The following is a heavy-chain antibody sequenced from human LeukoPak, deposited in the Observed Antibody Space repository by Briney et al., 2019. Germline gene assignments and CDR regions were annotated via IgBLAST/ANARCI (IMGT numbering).Heavy chain of an antibody. CDR3: ARDNSDSAASYWWFDP. D-gene: IGHD3-22*01. CDR2: INPSGDYT. V-gene: IGHV1-46*01. J-gene: IGHJ5*02. Sequence: ASVKVSCKASGFTFIRYFMHWVRQAPGQGLECMGIINPSGDYTHYAQKFQGRVTVTRDTSTSTVYMELSSLRSEDTAVYYCARDNSDSAASYWWFDPWGQGTLVTVSS. CDR1: GFTFIRYF.